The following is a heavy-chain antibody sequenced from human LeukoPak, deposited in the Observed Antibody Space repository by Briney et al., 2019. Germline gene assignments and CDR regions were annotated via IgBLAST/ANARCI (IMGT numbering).Heavy chain of an antibody. J-gene: IGHJ4*02. CDR2: IYTSGST. Sequence: PSETLSLTCTVSGGSISSYYWSWIRQPAGKGLEWIGRIYTSGSTNYNPSLKSRVTISVDTSKNQFSLKLSSVTAADTAVYYCARDGYDSSGYYFDYWGQGTLVTVSS. V-gene: IGHV4-4*07. CDR1: GGSISSYY. D-gene: IGHD3-22*01. CDR3: ARDGYDSSGYYFDY.